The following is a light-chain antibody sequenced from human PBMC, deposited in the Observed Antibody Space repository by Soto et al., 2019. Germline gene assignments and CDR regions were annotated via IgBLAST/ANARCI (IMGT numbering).Light chain of an antibody. CDR2: GAS. CDR3: QQYNNWPPT. Sequence: EIVMTQSPATLSVSPGERATLSCRASQSVSGNLAWYQQKPGQAPRLLIYGASTRATGIPARFSGSGSGTDFTLTISSLQSEDFAVYFCQQYNNWPPTFGQGTRLEIK. J-gene: IGKJ5*01. CDR1: QSVSGN. V-gene: IGKV3-15*01.